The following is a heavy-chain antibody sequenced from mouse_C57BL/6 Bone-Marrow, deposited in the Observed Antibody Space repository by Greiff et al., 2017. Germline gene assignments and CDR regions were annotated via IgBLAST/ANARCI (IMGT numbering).Heavy chain of an antibody. CDR2: ISDGGSYT. Sequence: EVKLMESGGGLVKPGGSLKLSCAASGFTFSSYAMSWVRQTPEKRLEWVATISDGGSYTYYPDNVKGRFTISRDNAKNNLYLQMSHLKSEDTAMYYCARCLLPPFDYWGQGTTLTVSS. CDR1: GFTFSSYA. D-gene: IGHD2-1*01. J-gene: IGHJ2*01. V-gene: IGHV5-4*03. CDR3: ARCLLPPFDY.